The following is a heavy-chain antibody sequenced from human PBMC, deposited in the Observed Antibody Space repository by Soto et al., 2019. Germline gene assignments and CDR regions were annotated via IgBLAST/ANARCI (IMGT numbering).Heavy chain of an antibody. CDR3: ARDPGSEYDSSGLLEYYFDY. J-gene: IGHJ4*02. V-gene: IGHV3-7*03. D-gene: IGHD3-22*01. Sequence: GGSLRLSCAASGFTFSSCWMSWVRQAPGKGLEWVANINQDGTEQYYVDSVKGRFTISRDNAKNSLYLQMSSLRADDTAVYYCARDPGSEYDSSGLLEYYFDYWGQGALVTVST. CDR1: GFTFSSCW. CDR2: INQDGTEQ.